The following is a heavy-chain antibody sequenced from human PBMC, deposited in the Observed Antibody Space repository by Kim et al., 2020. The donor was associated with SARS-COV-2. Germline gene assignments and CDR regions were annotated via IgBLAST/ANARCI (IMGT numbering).Heavy chain of an antibody. Sequence: GSLRLSCAASGFTFSSYGMHWVRQAPGKGLEWVAVISYDGSNKYYADSVKGRFTISRDNSKNTLYLQMNSLRAEDTAVYYCAKGDSFSDSSGYWGMGTTDYWGQGTLVTVSS. V-gene: IGHV3-30*18. CDR1: GFTFSSYG. CDR3: AKGDSFSDSSGYWGMGTTDY. J-gene: IGHJ4*02. CDR2: ISYDGSNK. D-gene: IGHD3-22*01.